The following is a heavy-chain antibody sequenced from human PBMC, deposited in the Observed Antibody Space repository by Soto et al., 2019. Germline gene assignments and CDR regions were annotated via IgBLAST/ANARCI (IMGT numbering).Heavy chain of an antibody. V-gene: IGHV3-7*03. D-gene: IGHD3-16*01. CDR1: GFTFSSYR. CDR3: ARVLPGGLDGLVVDY. J-gene: IGHJ4*02. CDR2: IKQDGSEK. Sequence: EVQLVESGGGLVQPGGSLRLSCAASGFTFSSYRMSWVRQAPGKGLEWVANIKQDGSEKYYVDSVKGRFTISRDNAKNSLYLQMNSLRAEDTAVYYCARVLPGGLDGLVVDYWGQGTLVTVSS.